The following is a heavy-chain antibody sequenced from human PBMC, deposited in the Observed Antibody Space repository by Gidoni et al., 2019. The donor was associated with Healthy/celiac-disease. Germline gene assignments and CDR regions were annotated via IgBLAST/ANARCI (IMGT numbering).Heavy chain of an antibody. J-gene: IGHJ4*02. Sequence: QVTLKESGPVLVKPTETLTLTCTVSGFSLSNARMGVSWIRQPPGKALEWLAHIFSNDEKSYSTSLKSRLTISKDTSKSQVVLTMTNMDPVDTATYYCARIQGYSSGWRDPRLPVDWGQGTLVTVSS. CDR2: IFSNDEK. D-gene: IGHD6-19*01. V-gene: IGHV2-26*01. CDR1: GFSLSNARMG. CDR3: ARIQGYSSGWRDPRLPVD.